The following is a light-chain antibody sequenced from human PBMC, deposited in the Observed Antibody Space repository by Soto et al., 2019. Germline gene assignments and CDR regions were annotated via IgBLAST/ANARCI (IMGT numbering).Light chain of an antibody. Sequence: DIQMTQSPSSLSASVGDRVTITCRASQSISNLLNWYQHKPGKAPKLLIYGTSTLQSGVPSRFSGSGSGTDFTLTISSLQRDDFATHYCQQSYSSSWTFGQGNKVEIK. CDR1: QSISNL. CDR2: GTS. V-gene: IGKV1-39*01. CDR3: QQSYSSSWT. J-gene: IGKJ1*01.